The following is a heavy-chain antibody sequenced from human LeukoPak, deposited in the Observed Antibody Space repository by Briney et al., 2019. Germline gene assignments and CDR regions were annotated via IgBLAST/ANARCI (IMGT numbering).Heavy chain of an antibody. CDR2: IYHSGST. CDR1: GGSISSGGYS. D-gene: IGHD3-3*01. CDR3: ARLRFSWFDP. J-gene: IGHJ5*02. V-gene: IGHV4-30-2*01. Sequence: SQTLSLTRAVSGGSISSGGYSWSWIRQPPGKGLEWIGYIYHSGSTYYNPSLKSRVTISVDRSKNQFSLKLSSVTAADTAVYYCARLRFSWFDPWGQGTLVTVSS.